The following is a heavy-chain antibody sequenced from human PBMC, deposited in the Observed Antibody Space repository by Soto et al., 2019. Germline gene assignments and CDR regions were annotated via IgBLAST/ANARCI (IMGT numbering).Heavy chain of an antibody. D-gene: IGHD2-15*01. J-gene: IGHJ4*02. CDR3: GRDTSVGDRPIDY. CDR2: ISSSSSYA. V-gene: IGHV3-11*06. Sequence: GGSLRLSCAASGFRFSDYYMSWIRQAPGKGLEWVSYISSSSSYAKYADSVRGRFTISRDNAKNSLFLQLNSLRAEDTAVYYCGRDTSVGDRPIDYWGQGTLVTAPQ. CDR1: GFRFSDYY.